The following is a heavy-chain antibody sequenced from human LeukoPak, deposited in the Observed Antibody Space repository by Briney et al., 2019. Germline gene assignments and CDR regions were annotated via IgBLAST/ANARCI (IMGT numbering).Heavy chain of an antibody. D-gene: IGHD4-23*01. CDR2: IYYSGST. J-gene: IGHJ2*01. V-gene: IGHV4-59*01. CDR1: GGSISGYY. Sequence: ASETLSLTCTVSGGSISGYYYNWIRQPPGKGLEWIGYIYYSGSTNYNPSLKSRVTISLDTSKNQFSLKLSSVTTADTAVYYCARSVVTLYWYFDLWGRGTLVTVPS. CDR3: ARSVVTLYWYFDL.